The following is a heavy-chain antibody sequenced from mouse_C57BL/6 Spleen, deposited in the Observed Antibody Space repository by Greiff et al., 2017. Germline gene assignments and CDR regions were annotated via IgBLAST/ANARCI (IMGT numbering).Heavy chain of an antibody. CDR1: GYTFTSYT. D-gene: IGHD1-1*01. CDR3: ASYYGSDGVYFDY. Sequence: QVQLQQSGAELARPGASVKMSCKASGYTFTSYTMHWVQQRPGQGLEWIGYINPSSGYTKYNQKFKDKATLTADKSSSTAYMQLSSLTSEDSAVYYCASYYGSDGVYFDYWGQGTTLTVSS. J-gene: IGHJ2*01. V-gene: IGHV1-4*01. CDR2: INPSSGYT.